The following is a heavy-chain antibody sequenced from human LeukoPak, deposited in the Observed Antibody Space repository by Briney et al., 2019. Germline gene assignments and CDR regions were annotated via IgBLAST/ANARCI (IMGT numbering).Heavy chain of an antibody. V-gene: IGHV4-4*02. D-gene: IGHD3-10*01. Sequence: KPSGTLSLTCAVSGGSISSSNWWSWVRQPPGKGLEWIGEIYHSGSTNYNPSLKSRVTISVDTSKNQFSLKLSSVTAADTAVYYCARAPPTMVRGIGPVDYWGQGTLVTVSS. CDR1: GGSISSSNW. J-gene: IGHJ4*02. CDR3: ARAPPTMVRGIGPVDY. CDR2: IYHSGST.